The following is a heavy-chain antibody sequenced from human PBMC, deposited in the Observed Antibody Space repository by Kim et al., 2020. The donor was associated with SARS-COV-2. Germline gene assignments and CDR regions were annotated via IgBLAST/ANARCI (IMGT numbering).Heavy chain of an antibody. CDR3: SRDPDRWGTYNSDS. CDR1: GFSFSTTY. J-gene: IGHJ4*02. Sequence: GGSLRLSCAASGFSFSTTYMSWVRQAPGKGLEWVSISQSGGSTYYADYVKGRFTISRDNSKNTLYFQMNNVRVEDAAAYYCSRDPDRWGTYNSDSWGQGT. V-gene: IGHV3-53*01. D-gene: IGHD3-16*01. CDR2: SQSGGST.